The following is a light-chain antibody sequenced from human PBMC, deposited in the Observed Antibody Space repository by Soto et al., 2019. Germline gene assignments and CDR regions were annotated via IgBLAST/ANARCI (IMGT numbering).Light chain of an antibody. J-gene: IGKJ1*01. CDR1: QSVSNW. V-gene: IGKV1-5*03. CDR3: QQYNSYSVT. Sequence: DIQMTQSPSTLSGSVGERVTITCRASQSVSNWLAWYQQKPGKAPNLLIYRASNLESGVPSRFSGSGSGTEFTLTISSLQPDDLATYYCQQYNSYSVTFGQGTKVEIK. CDR2: RAS.